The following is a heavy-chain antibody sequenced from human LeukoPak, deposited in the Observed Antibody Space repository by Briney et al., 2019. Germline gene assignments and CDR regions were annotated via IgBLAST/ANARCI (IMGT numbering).Heavy chain of an antibody. J-gene: IGHJ5*02. D-gene: IGHD2-21*02. CDR2: IIPLFDTP. CDR3: ARGEAVVTTIPLYNWFDP. Sequence: SVNVSCKASGGIISSDAFSWVRQAPGQGLEWMGGIIPLFDTPNYAQRFQGRVTITADESTSTVYMELSGLRSEDTAVYYCARGEAVVTTIPLYNWFDPWGQGTLVTVSS. V-gene: IGHV1-69*13. CDR1: GGIISSDA.